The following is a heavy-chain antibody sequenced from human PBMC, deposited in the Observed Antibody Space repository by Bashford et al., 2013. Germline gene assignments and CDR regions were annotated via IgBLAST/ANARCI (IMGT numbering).Heavy chain of an antibody. CDR2: IYYSGST. CDR1: GGSISSGGYY. CDR3: ARGQRVEWLLSNWFDP. Sequence: SSETLSLTCTVSGGSISSGGYYWSWIRQHPGKGLEWIGYIYYSGSTYYNPSLKSRVTISADTSKNQFSLKLSSVTAADTAVYYCARGQRVEWLLSNWFDPWGQGTLVTVSS. V-gene: IGHV4-31*03. D-gene: IGHD3-3*01. J-gene: IGHJ5*02.